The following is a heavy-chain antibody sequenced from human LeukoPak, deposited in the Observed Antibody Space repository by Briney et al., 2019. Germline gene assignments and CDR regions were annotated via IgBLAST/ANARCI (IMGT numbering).Heavy chain of an antibody. CDR1: GGSFSGYY. CDR2: INHSGST. Sequence: PSETLSLTCAVYGGSFSGYYWSWIRQPPGKGLEWIGEINHSGSTNYNPSLKSRVTISVDTSKNQFSLKLNSVTAADTAVYYCAWHIVATTGGAGYWGQGTLVTVSS. J-gene: IGHJ4*02. CDR3: AWHIVATTGGAGY. V-gene: IGHV4-34*01. D-gene: IGHD5-12*01.